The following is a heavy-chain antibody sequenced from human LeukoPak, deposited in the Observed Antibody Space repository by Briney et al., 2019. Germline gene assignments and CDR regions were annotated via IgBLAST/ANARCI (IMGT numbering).Heavy chain of an antibody. Sequence: WETLSLTCAVYGWSFNDYYWNWIRQPPGKGLEWIGEINARGDTNYNPSLKSRVTISVDTSKNQFSLRLTSMIAADTAVYYCARGQVPAARGYTWFDPWGQGTLVTVSS. J-gene: IGHJ5*02. CDR1: GWSFNDYY. V-gene: IGHV4-34*01. D-gene: IGHD2-2*01. CDR2: INARGDT. CDR3: ARGQVPAARGYTWFDP.